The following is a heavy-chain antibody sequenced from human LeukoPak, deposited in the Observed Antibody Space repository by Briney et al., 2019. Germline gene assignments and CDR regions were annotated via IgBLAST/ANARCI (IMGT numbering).Heavy chain of an antibody. D-gene: IGHD6-19*01. CDR1: GYTFINYY. CDR3: ARGPRDSSGWYYYFDY. V-gene: IGHV1-46*01. Sequence: GASVKVSCKASGYTFINYYMHWVRQAPGQGLEWMGIINPSGGTTSYAQKFQGRVTMTRDMSTRTVYMELSSLRSEDTAVYYCARGPRDSSGWYYYFDYWGQGTLVTVSS. CDR2: INPSGGTT. J-gene: IGHJ4*02.